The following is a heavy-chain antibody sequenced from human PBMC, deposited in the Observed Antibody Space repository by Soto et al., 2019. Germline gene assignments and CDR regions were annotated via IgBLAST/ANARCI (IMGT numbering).Heavy chain of an antibody. D-gene: IGHD3-3*01. CDR3: ATRITVFGLLIHPFDP. Sequence: SETLSLTCAVYGGSVNGYYWNWIRQPPGKGLEWIGEIDHTGGTHYNPSLKSRVTMSVDTSKNQFSLRLSSVTAADTAIYYCATRITVFGLLIHPFDPWGQGTQVTVSS. CDR2: IDHTGGT. V-gene: IGHV4-34*01. CDR1: GGSVNGYY. J-gene: IGHJ5*02.